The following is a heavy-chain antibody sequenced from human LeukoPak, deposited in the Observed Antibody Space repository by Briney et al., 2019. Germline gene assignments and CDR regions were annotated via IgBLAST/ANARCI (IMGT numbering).Heavy chain of an antibody. D-gene: IGHD2-2*01. V-gene: IGHV3-33*01. CDR1: GFTFSSYG. CDR2: IWYDGSNK. J-gene: IGHJ6*04. Sequence: PGRSLRLFCAASGFTFSSYGMHWVRQAPGKGLEWVAVIWYDGSNKYYADSVKGRFTISRDNSKNTLYLQMNSLRAEDTAVYYCAREDTVVVPAAIHYYGMDVWGKGTTVTVSS. CDR3: AREDTVVVPAAIHYYGMDV.